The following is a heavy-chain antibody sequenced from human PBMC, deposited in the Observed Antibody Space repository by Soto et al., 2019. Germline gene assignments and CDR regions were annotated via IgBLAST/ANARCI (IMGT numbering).Heavy chain of an antibody. Sequence: PSETPSLTSTVSGGSISSYYWSWIRQPPGKGLEWIGYIYYSGSTNYNPSLKSRVTISVDTSKNQFSLKLSSVTAADTAVYYCARGQGIAARTIYYYYYYMDVWGKGTTVTVSS. CDR3: ARGQGIAARTIYYYYYYMDV. CDR2: IYYSGST. J-gene: IGHJ6*03. CDR1: GGSISSYY. V-gene: IGHV4-59*01. D-gene: IGHD6-6*01.